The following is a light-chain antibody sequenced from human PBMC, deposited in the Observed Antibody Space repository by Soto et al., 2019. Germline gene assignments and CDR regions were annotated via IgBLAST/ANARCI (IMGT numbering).Light chain of an antibody. J-gene: IGKJ5*01. CDR1: QDVSDY. CDR3: QYLNGAPTIT. V-gene: IGKV1-9*01. Sequence: DIQLTQSPSFLSASVGDRVTITCLASQDVSDYLAWYQHAPGKAPNLLIYAAYTLQSGVPSRFSGSGSGTEFSLTITSLQPEDFATYYCQYLNGAPTITFGQGTRLEIK. CDR2: AAY.